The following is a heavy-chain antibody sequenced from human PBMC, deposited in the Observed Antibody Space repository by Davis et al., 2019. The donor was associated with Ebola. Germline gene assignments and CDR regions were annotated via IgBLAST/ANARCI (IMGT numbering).Heavy chain of an antibody. D-gene: IGHD2-21*02. CDR3: TRRDGGDQV. CDR1: GGSISSYY. Sequence: MPSETLSLTCTVSGGSISSYYWSWIRQPPGKGLEWIGYIYYSGSTNYNPSLKSRVTISVDTSKNQFSLKLSSVTAADTAVYYCTRRDGGDQVWGQGTLVTVSS. CDR2: IYYSGST. J-gene: IGHJ4*02. V-gene: IGHV4-59*08.